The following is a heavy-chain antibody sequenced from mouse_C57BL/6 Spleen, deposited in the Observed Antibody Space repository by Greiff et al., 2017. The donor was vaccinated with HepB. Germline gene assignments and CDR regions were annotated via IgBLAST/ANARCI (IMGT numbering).Heavy chain of an antibody. CDR2: INPNNGGT. J-gene: IGHJ3*01. D-gene: IGHD1-1*01. CDR3: AMGGYYGSSLFAY. V-gene: IGHV1-26*01. Sequence: EVQLQQSGPELVKPGASVKISCKASGYTFTDYYMNWVKQSHGKSLEWIGDINPNNGGTSYNQKFKGKATLTVDKSSSTAYMELRSLTSEDSAVYYCAMGGYYGSSLFAYWGKGTLVTVSA. CDR1: GYTFTDYY.